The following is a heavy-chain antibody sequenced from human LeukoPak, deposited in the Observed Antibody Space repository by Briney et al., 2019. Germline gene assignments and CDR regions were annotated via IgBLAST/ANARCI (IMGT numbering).Heavy chain of an antibody. V-gene: IGHV3-30*03. Sequence: GRSLRLSCAASGFTFSSYGMHWVRQAPGKGLEWVAVISYDGSNKYYADSVKGRFTISRDNSKNTLYLQMNSLRAEDTAVYYCAIVPVMTTVTTTAYWGQGTLVTVSS. CDR3: AIVPVMTTVTTTAY. J-gene: IGHJ4*02. CDR2: ISYDGSNK. CDR1: GFTFSSYG. D-gene: IGHD4-17*01.